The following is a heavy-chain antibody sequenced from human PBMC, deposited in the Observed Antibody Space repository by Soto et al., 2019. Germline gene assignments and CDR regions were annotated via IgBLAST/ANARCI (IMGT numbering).Heavy chain of an antibody. V-gene: IGHV2-5*02. CDR1: GFSLSTSGVG. CDR3: AHTGSFQTAYGMDV. CDR2: IYWDDDK. J-gene: IGHJ6*02. Sequence: QITLKESGPTLVKPTQPLTLTCTFSGFSLSTSGVGVGWIRQPPGKALEWLALIYWDDDKRYSPSLKSRLTITKDTSKNQVVLTMTNMDPVDTATYYCAHTGSFQTAYGMDVWGQGTTVTVSS. D-gene: IGHD3-10*01.